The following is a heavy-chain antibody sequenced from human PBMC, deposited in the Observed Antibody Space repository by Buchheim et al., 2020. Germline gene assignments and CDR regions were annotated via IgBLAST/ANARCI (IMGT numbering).Heavy chain of an antibody. Sequence: QVQLVQSGAEVKKPRSSVKVSCKASGGTFSSYAISWVRQAPGQGLEWMGGIIPISGATNYAQKFQGRVTITADKSTSTAYMEVSSLRSEDTAVYYCARVQKSGGAIVSYYYYLDVWGKGTT. V-gene: IGHV1-69*06. CDR2: IIPISGAT. D-gene: IGHD3-16*02. J-gene: IGHJ6*03. CDR1: GGTFSSYA. CDR3: ARVQKSGGAIVSYYYYLDV.